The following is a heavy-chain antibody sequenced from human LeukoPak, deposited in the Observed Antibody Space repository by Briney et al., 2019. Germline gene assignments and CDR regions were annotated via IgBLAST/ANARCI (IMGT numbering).Heavy chain of an antibody. D-gene: IGHD3-10*01. V-gene: IGHV4-34*01. CDR3: ARARPRLPAAIYGSGGGVWFDP. CDR2: INHSGST. Sequence: SETLSLTCAVYGGPFSGYYWSWIRQPPGKGLEWIGEINHSGSTNYNPSLKSRVTISVDTSKNQFSLKLSSVTAADTAVYYCARARPRLPAAIYGSGGGVWFDPWGQGTLVTVSS. CDR1: GGPFSGYY. J-gene: IGHJ5*02.